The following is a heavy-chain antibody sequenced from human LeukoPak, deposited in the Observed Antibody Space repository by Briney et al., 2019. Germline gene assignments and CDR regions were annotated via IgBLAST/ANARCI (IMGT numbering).Heavy chain of an antibody. CDR3: ARVGGYCSSTSCSYFDY. J-gene: IGHJ4*02. D-gene: IGHD2-2*01. CDR1: GYTFTGYY. Sequence: ASVKVSCKASGYTFTGYYMHRVRQAPGQGLEWMGWINPNSGGTNYAQKFQGRVTMTRDTSISTAYMELSRLRSDDTAVYYCARVGGYCSSTSCSYFDYWGQGTLVTVSS. CDR2: INPNSGGT. V-gene: IGHV1-2*02.